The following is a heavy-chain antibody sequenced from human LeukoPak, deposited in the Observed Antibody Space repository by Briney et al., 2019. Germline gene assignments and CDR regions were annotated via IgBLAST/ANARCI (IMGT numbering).Heavy chain of an antibody. J-gene: IGHJ4*02. D-gene: IGHD1-26*01. CDR1: GFTFSSYA. CDR3: AKTRLGSYYVPVDY. CDR2: ISGSGGST. Sequence: PGGSLRLSCAASGFTFSSYAMSWVRQAPGKGLEWVSAISGSGGSTYYADSVKGRFTISRDNSKNTLYLQMNSLRAEDTAVYYCAKTRLGSYYVPVDYWGQGTLVTVSS. V-gene: IGHV3-23*01.